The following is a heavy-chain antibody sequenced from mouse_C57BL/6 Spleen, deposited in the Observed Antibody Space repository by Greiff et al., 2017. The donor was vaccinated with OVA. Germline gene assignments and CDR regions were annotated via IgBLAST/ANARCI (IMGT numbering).Heavy chain of an antibody. CDR2: IDPSDSYT. V-gene: IGHV1-50*01. CDR1: GYTFTSYW. Sequence: QVQLQQPGAELVKPGASVKLSCKASGYTFTSYWMQWVKQRPGQGLEWIGEIDPSDSYTNYNQKFKGKATLTVDTSSSTAYMQLSSLTSEDSAVDYCARGGSSGYLAWFAYWGQGTLVTVSA. D-gene: IGHD3-2*02. J-gene: IGHJ3*01. CDR3: ARGGSSGYLAWFAY.